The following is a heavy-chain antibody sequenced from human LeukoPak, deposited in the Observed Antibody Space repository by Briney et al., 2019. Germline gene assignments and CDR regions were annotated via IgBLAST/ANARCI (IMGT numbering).Heavy chain of an antibody. D-gene: IGHD2-15*01. CDR2: IYTSGST. J-gene: IGHJ4*02. Sequence: SETLSLTCTVSGGSISSYYWSWIRQPAGKGLEWIGRIYTSGSTSYNPSLKSRVTMSVDTSKNQFSLKLSSVTAADTAVYYCARGNTLCSGGSCPTNIDYWGQGTLVTVSS. V-gene: IGHV4-4*07. CDR3: ARGNTLCSGGSCPTNIDY. CDR1: GGSISSYY.